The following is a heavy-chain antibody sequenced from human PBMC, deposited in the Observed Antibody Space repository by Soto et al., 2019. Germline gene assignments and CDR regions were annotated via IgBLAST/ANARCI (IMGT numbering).Heavy chain of an antibody. CDR1: GFSFSRYG. V-gene: IGHV3-33*01. Sequence: GGSLRLSCAASGFSFSRYGMQWVRQAPDKGLEWVTVIWSDGSQKYYKDSMKGRFAISRDNSRNTLYLQINNLRVEDTATYYCVRGDGDFPSSYYFYMDVWGKGTTVTVSS. CDR3: VRGDGDFPSSYYFYMDV. D-gene: IGHD4-17*01. J-gene: IGHJ6*03. CDR2: IWSDGSQK.